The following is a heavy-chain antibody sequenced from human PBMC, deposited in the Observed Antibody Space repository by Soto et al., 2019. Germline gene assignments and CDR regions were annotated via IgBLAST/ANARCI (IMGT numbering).Heavy chain of an antibody. Sequence: GGSLRLSCAASGFTFSSYGMHWVRQAPGKGLEWVAVIWYDGSNKYYADSVKGRFTISRDNSKNTLYLQMNSLRAEDTAVYYCARDRSDIALMVYASEFDDWGPGTLVTVSS. J-gene: IGHJ4*02. V-gene: IGHV3-33*01. CDR1: GFTFSSYG. CDR3: ARDRSDIALMVYASEFDD. CDR2: IWYDGSNK. D-gene: IGHD2-8*01.